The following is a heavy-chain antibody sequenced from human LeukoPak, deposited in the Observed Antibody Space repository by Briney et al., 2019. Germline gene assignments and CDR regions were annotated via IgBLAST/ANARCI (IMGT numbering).Heavy chain of an antibody. CDR2: ISAYNGNT. V-gene: IGHV1-18*01. J-gene: IGHJ5*02. CDR3: AREGVVYRSSLSRINWFDP. CDR1: GYTFTSYA. D-gene: IGHD6-6*01. Sequence: ASVKVSCKASGYTFTSYAISWVRQAPGQGLEWMGWISAYNGNTNYAQKLQGRITMTTDTSTSTAYMELRSLRPYDTAVYYCAREGVVYRSSLSRINWFDPWGEGTLVTVSS.